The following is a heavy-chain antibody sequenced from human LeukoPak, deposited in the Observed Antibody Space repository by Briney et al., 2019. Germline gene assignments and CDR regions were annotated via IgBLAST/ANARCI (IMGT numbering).Heavy chain of an antibody. V-gene: IGHV1-18*01. CDR2: ISAYNGNT. D-gene: IGHD3-9*01. CDR3: ASARAGYFDWLLNY. J-gene: IGHJ4*02. Sequence: GASVKVSCKASGYTFTSYGISWVRQAPGQGLEWIGWISAYNGNTNYAQKLQGRVTMTTDTSTSTAYMELRSLRSDDTAVYYCASARAGYFDWLLNYWGQGTLVTVSS. CDR1: GYTFTSYG.